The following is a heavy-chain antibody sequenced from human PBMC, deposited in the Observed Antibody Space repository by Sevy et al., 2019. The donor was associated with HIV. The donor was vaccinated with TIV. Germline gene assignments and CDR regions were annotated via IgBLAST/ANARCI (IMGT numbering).Heavy chain of an antibody. CDR3: AKESHPDITATGNNWFDS. V-gene: IGHV3-30*18. CDR1: EFVFRDYG. Sequence: GGSLRLSCVASEFVFRDYGMHWVRQAPGKGLEWVAVISYGGNHRYYADSVRDRFTISRDNFKNTVFLEMNSLTVEDTAVYYCAKESHPDITATGNNWFDSWGQGSRVTVSS. J-gene: IGHJ5*01. D-gene: IGHD6-25*01. CDR2: ISYGGNHR.